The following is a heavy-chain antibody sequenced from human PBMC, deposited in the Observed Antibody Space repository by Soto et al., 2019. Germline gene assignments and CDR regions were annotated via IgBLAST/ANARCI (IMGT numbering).Heavy chain of an antibody. CDR1: GFTFSDYY. CDR3: ARVESATSRIAAAGAEYFQH. D-gene: IGHD6-13*01. J-gene: IGHJ1*01. V-gene: IGHV3-11*01. Sequence: PGGSLRLSCAASGFTFSDYYMSWVRQAPGKGLEWLSYISGGTITKYYADSVKGRFTISRDNAKNSLYLQMNSLRAEDTAVYYCARVESATSRIAAAGAEYFQHWGQGTLVTVSS. CDR2: ISGGTITK.